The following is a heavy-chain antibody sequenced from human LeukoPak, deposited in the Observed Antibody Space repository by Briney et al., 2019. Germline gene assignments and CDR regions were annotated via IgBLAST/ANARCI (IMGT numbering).Heavy chain of an antibody. Sequence: PGGSLRLSCAASGFTFSDYYMNWIRQAPGKGLEWISYISSSGRTIYYADSVKGRFTISRDNAKNSLYLQMNSLRAEDTAVYYCAGKWELLERNYGMDVWGQGTTVTVSS. CDR1: GFTFSDYY. CDR2: ISSSGRTI. V-gene: IGHV3-11*01. CDR3: AGKWELLERNYGMDV. J-gene: IGHJ6*02. D-gene: IGHD1-26*01.